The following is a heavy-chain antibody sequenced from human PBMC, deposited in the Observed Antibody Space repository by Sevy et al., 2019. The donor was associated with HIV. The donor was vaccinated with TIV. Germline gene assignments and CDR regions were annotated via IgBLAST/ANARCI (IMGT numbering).Heavy chain of an antibody. CDR1: GLTFRSHA. Sequence: GGSLRLSCAASGLTFRSHAMHWVRQAPGKGLEWVTVISYDGAMRYYGESVKGRFTVSRDNSKNTLYLQMNSLRPDDTAVYYSAREAGYSANNDAFAFGGKGTMVTVSS. J-gene: IGHJ3*01. CDR2: ISYDGAMR. CDR3: AREAGYSANNDAFAF. V-gene: IGHV3-30*04. D-gene: IGHD1-26*01.